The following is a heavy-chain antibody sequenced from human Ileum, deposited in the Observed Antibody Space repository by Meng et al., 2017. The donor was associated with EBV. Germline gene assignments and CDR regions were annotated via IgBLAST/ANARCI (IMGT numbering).Heavy chain of an antibody. CDR2: IIPIFGNA. CDR3: AGTSCTWYYWIDP. V-gene: IGHV1-69*01. J-gene: IGHJ5*02. CDR1: GGNFSSYA. D-gene: IGHD6-13*01. Sequence: QVQLGQAEPAVNKPGSWVKVSCKASGGNFSSYAISWVRQTPGQGLEWMEGIIPIFGNANYAQKFQGRVTITAAESTSTAYMELSSLRSEDTAVYYCAGTSCTWYYWIDPWGQGTLVTVSS.